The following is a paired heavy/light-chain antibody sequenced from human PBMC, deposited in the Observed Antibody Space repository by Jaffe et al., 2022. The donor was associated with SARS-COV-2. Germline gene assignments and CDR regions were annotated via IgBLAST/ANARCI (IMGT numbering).Heavy chain of an antibody. D-gene: IGHD3-3*01. CDR3: ARDRPNAATFDDFWSGYSNWFDP. CDR1: GYTFTSYG. Sequence: QVQLVQSGAEVKKPGASVKVSCKTSGYTFTSYGISWVRQAPGQGLEWMGWISPYNAKTNYAQKLQGRVTMTTDTSTSTAYMELRSLRSDDTAVYYCARDRPNAATFDDFWSGYSNWFDPWGQGTLVTVSS. J-gene: IGHJ5*02. CDR2: ISPYNAKT. V-gene: IGHV1-18*04.
Light chain of an antibody. CDR3: QQYYSSPAT. J-gene: IGKJ4*01. CDR2: WAS. CDR1: QSVLYSSNNKNY. Sequence: DIVMTQSPDSLAVSLGERATINCKSSQSVLYSSNNKNYLAWYQQKPGQPPKLLIYWASTRESGVPDRFSGSGSGTDFTLTISSLQAEDVAVYYCQQYYSSPATFGGGTKVEIK. V-gene: IGKV4-1*01.